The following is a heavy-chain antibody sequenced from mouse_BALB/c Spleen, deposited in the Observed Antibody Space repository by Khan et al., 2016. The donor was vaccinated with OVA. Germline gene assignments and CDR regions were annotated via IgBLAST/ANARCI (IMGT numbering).Heavy chain of an antibody. CDR3: ACELRWFDY. D-gene: IGHD1-1*01. Sequence: EVQLQESGPSLVKPSHTLSLTCSVTGDSTTSGYWNWFRKFPGNKLEYMGYISYSGNTYYHPPLKSRIPITRPTSKNQNYLQWNSGTTGVTTTCCCACELRWFDYWGQGTQVAVSA. V-gene: IGHV3-8*02. CDR2: ISYSGNT. J-gene: IGHJ3*01. CDR1: GDSTTSGY.